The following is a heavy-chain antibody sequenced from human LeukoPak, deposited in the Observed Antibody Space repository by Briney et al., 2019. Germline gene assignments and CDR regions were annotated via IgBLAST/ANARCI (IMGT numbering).Heavy chain of an antibody. CDR2: ISYDGSNK. V-gene: IGHV3-30*03. J-gene: IGHJ6*02. CDR3: ARAYSSSWYGPGGYYYGMDV. D-gene: IGHD6-13*01. CDR1: GFTFSSYG. Sequence: GRSLRLSCAASGFTFSSYGMHWVRQAPGKGLEWVAVISYDGSNKYYADSVKGRFTISRDNAKNSLYLQMNSLRAEDTALYHCARAYSSSWYGPGGYYYGMDVWGQGTTVTVSS.